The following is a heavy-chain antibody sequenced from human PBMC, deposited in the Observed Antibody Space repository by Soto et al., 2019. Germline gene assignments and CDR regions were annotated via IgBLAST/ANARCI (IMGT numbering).Heavy chain of an antibody. D-gene: IGHD6-19*01. CDR1: GHSLSSGGYY. CDR2: IYFTGST. J-gene: IGHJ4*02. V-gene: IGHV4-31*03. CDR3: ARDWGSSGWPN. Sequence: SETLSLTCTVSGHSLSSGGYYWSWIRQTPGKGLEWVGYIYFTGSTLYNPSLGSRLAMSLDTSKNQFSLKLGSVTAADTAIYYCARDWGSSGWPNWGPGTLVTVSS.